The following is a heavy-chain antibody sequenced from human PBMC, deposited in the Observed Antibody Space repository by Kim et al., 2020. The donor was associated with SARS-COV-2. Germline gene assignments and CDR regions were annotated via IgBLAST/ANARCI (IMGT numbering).Heavy chain of an antibody. CDR1: GGTFSSYA. D-gene: IGHD3-22*01. V-gene: IGHV1-69*04. CDR3: ARDGDMSHYDSSGSGLYYGMDV. Sequence: SVKVSCKASGGTFSSYAISGVRQAPGQGLEWMGRIIPILGIANYAQKFQGRVTITADKSTSTAYMELSSLRSEDTAVYYCARDGDMSHYDSSGSGLYYGMDVWGHGTTVTVSS. CDR2: IIPILGIA. J-gene: IGHJ6*02.